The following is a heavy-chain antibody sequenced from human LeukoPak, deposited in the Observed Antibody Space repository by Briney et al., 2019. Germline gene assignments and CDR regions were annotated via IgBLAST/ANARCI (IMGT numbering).Heavy chain of an antibody. CDR1: GFTFRYHA. V-gene: IGHV3-21*01. Sequence: GGSLRLSCEASGFTFRYHAMHWVRQAPGKGLEWVSSISSSSSYIYYADSVKGRSTISRDNAKNSLYVQMNSLRAEDTAVYYCASTLWFGELWRYNWFDPWGQGTLVTVSS. J-gene: IGHJ5*02. D-gene: IGHD3-10*01. CDR2: ISSSSSYI. CDR3: ASTLWFGELWRYNWFDP.